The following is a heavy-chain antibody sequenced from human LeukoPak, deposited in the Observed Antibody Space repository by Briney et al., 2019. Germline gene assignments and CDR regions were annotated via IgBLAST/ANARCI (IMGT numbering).Heavy chain of an antibody. D-gene: IGHD2-2*01. CDR1: GGTFSSYA. J-gene: IGHJ4*02. CDR3: ARVAPGPAAIVDY. V-gene: IGHV1-69*01. Sequence: GASAKVSCKASGGTFSSYAISWVRQAPGQGLEWMGGIIPIFGTANYAQKFQGRVTVTADESTSTAYMELSSLRSEDTAVYYCARVAPGPAAIVDYWGQGTLVTVSS. CDR2: IIPIFGTA.